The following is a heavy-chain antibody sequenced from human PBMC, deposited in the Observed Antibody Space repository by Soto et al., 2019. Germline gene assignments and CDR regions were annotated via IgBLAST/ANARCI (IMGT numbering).Heavy chain of an antibody. V-gene: IGHV4-61*08. CDR3: ARRYGNAFDI. D-gene: IGHD4-17*01. CDR1: GGSISSGGYY. Sequence: SETLYLTCTVSGGSISSGGYYWSWIRQPPGKGLEWIGYIYYSGSTNYNPSLKSRVTISVDTSKNQFSLKLSSVTAADTAVYYCARRYGNAFDIWGQGTMVTVSS. J-gene: IGHJ3*02. CDR2: IYYSGST.